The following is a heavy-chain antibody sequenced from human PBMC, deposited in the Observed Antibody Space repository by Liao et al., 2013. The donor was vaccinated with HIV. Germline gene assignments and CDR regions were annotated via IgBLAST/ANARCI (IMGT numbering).Heavy chain of an antibody. D-gene: IGHD4-17*01. CDR3: ARGPITTVTVSYYYFDL. J-gene: IGHJ2*01. V-gene: IGHV4-39*07. Sequence: QLQLRESGPGLAKPSETLSLTCTVSGDSISGSSFYWGWVRQPPGKGLQWIGSIYYRGTTNYNPSLKSRVTMSVDTSRSQFSLDLTSVTAADSAVYYCARGPITTVTVSYYYFDLWGRGTLVTVSS. CDR2: IYYRGTT. CDR1: GDSISGSSFY.